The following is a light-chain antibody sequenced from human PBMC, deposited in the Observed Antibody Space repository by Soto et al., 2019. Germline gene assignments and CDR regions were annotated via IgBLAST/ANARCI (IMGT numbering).Light chain of an antibody. V-gene: IGKV1-39*01. J-gene: IGKJ2*01. CDR3: QQSYSTPPNT. CDR2: AAS. Sequence: DIQMTQSPSSLSASVGDRVTITCRASQSISSYLNWYQQKPGKAPKLLIYAASSLQSGVPSRFSGCGSGTELTLTISSLQPEDFATYYCQQSYSTPPNTFGQGTKLEIK. CDR1: QSISSY.